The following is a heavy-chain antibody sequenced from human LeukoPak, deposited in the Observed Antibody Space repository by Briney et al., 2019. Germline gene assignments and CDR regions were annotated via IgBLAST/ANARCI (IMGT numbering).Heavy chain of an antibody. CDR2: INPNSGGT. Sequence: ASVKVSCKASGYIFTDYYMHWVRQAPGQELGWMGRINPNSGGTNYAQKFQGRVTMTRDTSISTAYMELSRLRSDDTAVYYCAIKKADYYDSSGFGEYFQHWGQGTLVTVSS. CDR1: GYIFTDYY. CDR3: AIKKADYYDSSGFGEYFQH. V-gene: IGHV1-2*06. J-gene: IGHJ1*01. D-gene: IGHD3-22*01.